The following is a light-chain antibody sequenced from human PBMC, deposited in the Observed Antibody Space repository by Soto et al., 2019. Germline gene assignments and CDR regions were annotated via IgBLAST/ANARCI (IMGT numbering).Light chain of an antibody. J-gene: IGKJ2*01. Sequence: IQLTQSPSSLSASVGDRVTITCRASQGISSYLAWYQQKPGKAPKLLIYAASTLQSGVPSRFSGSGSGTDFTLTISSLQPEDFATYYCQQPNRLYTFGQGTKLEIK. CDR3: QQPNRLYT. CDR1: QGISSY. V-gene: IGKV1-9*01. CDR2: AAS.